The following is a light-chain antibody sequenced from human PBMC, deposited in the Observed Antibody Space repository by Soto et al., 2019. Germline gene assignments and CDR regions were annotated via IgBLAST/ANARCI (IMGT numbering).Light chain of an antibody. CDR2: GAS. Sequence: DIQMTQSPSSLSASVGDRVTITCRVSQGISSSLAWYQQQPGRVPKLLIYGASTLQSGVPSRFSGSGSGTDFTLTISSLQPEDVATYYCQKYDNAPLTFGGGTKVEIK. V-gene: IGKV1-27*01. CDR1: QGISSS. CDR3: QKYDNAPLT. J-gene: IGKJ4*01.